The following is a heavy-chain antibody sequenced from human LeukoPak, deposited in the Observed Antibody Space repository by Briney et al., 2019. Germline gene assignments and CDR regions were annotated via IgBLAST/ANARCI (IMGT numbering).Heavy chain of an antibody. CDR2: ISSTGAVI. V-gene: IGHV3-48*03. Sequence: GGSLRLSCAASGFPFRSYEMNWVRQAPGKGLEWVSYISSTGAVIHYAASVRGRFTISRDSAKNSLYLQMNSLRAEDTAVYYCTRESPDWFDAWGQGTLVTVSS. CDR3: TRESPDWFDA. J-gene: IGHJ5*02. CDR1: GFPFRSYE.